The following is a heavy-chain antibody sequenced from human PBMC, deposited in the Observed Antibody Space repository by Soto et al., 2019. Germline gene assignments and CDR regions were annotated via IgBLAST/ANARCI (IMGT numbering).Heavy chain of an antibody. CDR2: ISHHGLKE. V-gene: IGHV3-30*18. Sequence: VGSLRLSCVASGFTFRDYGMHWVRQAPGKGLEWVAGISHHGLKEHYADSVKGRFTISRDNSKKTVYLQLNSLRGDDTAVYYCAKDWVGGSNKYYFEYWGQGTLVTVSS. D-gene: IGHD1-26*01. J-gene: IGHJ4*02. CDR1: GFTFRDYG. CDR3: AKDWVGGSNKYYFEY.